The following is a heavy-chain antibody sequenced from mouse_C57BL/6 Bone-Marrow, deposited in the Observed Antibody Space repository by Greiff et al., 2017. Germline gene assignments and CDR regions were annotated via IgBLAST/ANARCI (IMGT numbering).Heavy chain of an antibody. D-gene: IGHD1-1*01. Sequence: VQLQQPGAELVRPGTSVKLSCKASGYTFTSYWMHWVKQRPGQGLEWIGVIDPSDSYTNYNQKFKGKATLTVDTSSSTAYMQLSSLTSEDAAVYYCATTVVFDYWGQGTTLTVSS. CDR1: GYTFTSYW. CDR2: IDPSDSYT. V-gene: IGHV1-59*01. J-gene: IGHJ2*01. CDR3: ATTVVFDY.